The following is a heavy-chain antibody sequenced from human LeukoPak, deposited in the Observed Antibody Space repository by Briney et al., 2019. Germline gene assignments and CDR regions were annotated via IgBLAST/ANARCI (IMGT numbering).Heavy chain of an antibody. J-gene: IGHJ4*02. Sequence: GVSLRLSCAASGFTFSDYSLNWVRQAPGKGLEWVSCISGDSRYIYYADSVKGRSTISRDNAQNSLYLHMNSLRAEDTAVYYCARGPFSSSWSEFDYWGQGTLVTVSS. CDR3: ARGPFSSSWSEFDY. CDR1: GFTFSDYS. D-gene: IGHD6-13*01. V-gene: IGHV3-21*06. CDR2: ISGDSRYI.